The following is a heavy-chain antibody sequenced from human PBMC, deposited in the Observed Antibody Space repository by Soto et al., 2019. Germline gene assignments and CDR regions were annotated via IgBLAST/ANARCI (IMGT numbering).Heavy chain of an antibody. Sequence: QVRLQESGPGLVKPSETLSLSCLVSGDSVGNGPYYWSWIRQSPGEGLEWIAYIYYSGSTNVNPSLESRVNIAIDMAKNSFVLELRSVTAADAAVYFCARVGSSCHSGGFYYYYGLGVWGQGTTVAISS. CDR1: GDSVGNGPYY. CDR3: ARVGSSCHSGGFYYYYGLGV. V-gene: IGHV4-61*01. CDR2: IYYSGST. D-gene: IGHD1-26*01. J-gene: IGHJ6*02.